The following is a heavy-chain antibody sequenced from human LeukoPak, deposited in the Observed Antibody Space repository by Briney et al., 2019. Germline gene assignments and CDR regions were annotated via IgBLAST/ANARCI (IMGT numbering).Heavy chain of an antibody. J-gene: IGHJ4*02. CDR1: GFTFSSYG. V-gene: IGHV3-30*18. D-gene: IGHD1-26*01. Sequence: GRSLRLSCAASGFTFSSYGMHWVRQAPGKGLEWVAVISYDGSNKYYADSVKGRFTISRDNSKNTLYLQMNSLRAEDTAVYYCAKDRIVGATGVDYFDYWGQGTLVTVSS. CDR2: ISYDGSNK. CDR3: AKDRIVGATGVDYFDY.